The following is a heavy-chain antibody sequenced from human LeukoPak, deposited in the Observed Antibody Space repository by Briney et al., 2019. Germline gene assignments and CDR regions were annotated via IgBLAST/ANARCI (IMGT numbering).Heavy chain of an antibody. Sequence: GGSLRLSCAASGFTFSSYGMHWVRQAPGKGLEWVAFIRYDGSNKYYADSMKGRFTISRDNSKNTLYLQMDSLRAEDTAVYYCAKDRWNQAGYYFDYWGQGTLVTVSS. CDR3: AKDRWNQAGYYFDY. CDR2: IRYDGSNK. CDR1: GFTFSSYG. V-gene: IGHV3-30*02. J-gene: IGHJ4*02. D-gene: IGHD1-1*01.